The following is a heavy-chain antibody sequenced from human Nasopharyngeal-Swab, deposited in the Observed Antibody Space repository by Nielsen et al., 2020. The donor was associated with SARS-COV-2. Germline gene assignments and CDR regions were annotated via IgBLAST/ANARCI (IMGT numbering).Heavy chain of an antibody. CDR3: ARDRSSWYPYYFDY. V-gene: IGHV4-39*07. D-gene: IGHD6-13*01. J-gene: IGHJ4*02. CDR2: IYYSGST. Sequence: WIRQPPGKGLEWIGSIYYSGSTYYNPSLKSRVTISVDTFKNQFSLKLSSVTAADTAVYYCARDRSSWYPYYFDYWGQGTLGTVSS.